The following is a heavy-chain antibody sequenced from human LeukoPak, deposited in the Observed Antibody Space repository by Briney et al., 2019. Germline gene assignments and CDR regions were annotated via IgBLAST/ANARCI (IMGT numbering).Heavy chain of an antibody. CDR1: GFTFDDYG. CDR3: AKEGRESWFDP. CDR2: INWNGGST. D-gene: IGHD1-26*01. Sequence: GGSLRLSCAASGFTFDDYGMSWVRQAPGKVLEWVSGINWNGGSTGYADSVKGRFTISRDNAKNSLYLQMNSLRAEDTALYYCAKEGRESWFDPWGQGTLVTVSS. V-gene: IGHV3-20*04. J-gene: IGHJ5*02.